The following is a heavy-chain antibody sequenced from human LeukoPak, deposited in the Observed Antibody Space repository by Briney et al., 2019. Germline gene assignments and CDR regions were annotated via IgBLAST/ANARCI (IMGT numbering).Heavy chain of an antibody. CDR2: SRDKGNSYTT. J-gene: IGHJ5*02. CDR3: AKDFYSGSSP. CDR1: GFTFSDHY. Sequence: PGGSLRLSCAASGFTFSDHYIDWVRQAPGKGLEWVGRSRDKGNSYTTAYAASVRGRFTISRDDSKNSLYLQMNSLKIEDTAVYYCAKDFYSGSSPWGQGTLVTVSS. D-gene: IGHD1-26*01. V-gene: IGHV3-72*01.